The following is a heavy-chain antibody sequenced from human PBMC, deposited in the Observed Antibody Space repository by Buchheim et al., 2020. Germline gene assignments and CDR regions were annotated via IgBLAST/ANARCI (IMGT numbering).Heavy chain of an antibody. V-gene: IGHV4-34*01. Sequence: QVQLQQWGAGLLKPSETLSLTCAVYGGSFSGYYWSWIRQPPGKGLEWIGEINHSGSTNYNPSLKSRVTISVDTSKNPFSLKLSSVTAADTAVYYCARVVVVVAATPYPRWFDPWGQGTL. J-gene: IGHJ5*02. D-gene: IGHD2-15*01. CDR1: GGSFSGYY. CDR2: INHSGST. CDR3: ARVVVVVAATPYPRWFDP.